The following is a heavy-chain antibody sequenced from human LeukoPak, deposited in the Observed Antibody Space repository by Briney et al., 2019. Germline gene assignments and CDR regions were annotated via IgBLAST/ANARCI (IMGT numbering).Heavy chain of an antibody. CDR3: ARGGYHHGFDI. Sequence: PGGSLRLSCAAFGFTFNSYWFHWVRQAPGKGLVWVSRINSDGSDTIYADSVKGRFTISRDNAKSTVYLQMNSLKAEDTAVYYCARGGYHHGFDIWGQGTMVTVSS. CDR1: GFTFNSYW. D-gene: IGHD2-15*01. V-gene: IGHV3-74*01. CDR2: INSDGSDT. J-gene: IGHJ3*02.